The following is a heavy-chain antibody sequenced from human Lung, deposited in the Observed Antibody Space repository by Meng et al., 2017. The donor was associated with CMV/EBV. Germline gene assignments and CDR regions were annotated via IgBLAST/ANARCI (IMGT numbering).Heavy chain of an antibody. D-gene: IGHD4-11*01. J-gene: IGHJ6*02. CDR2: ISSSGSTI. Sequence: GGSXRLXXAASGFTFSSYEMNWVRQAPGKGLEWVSYISSSGSTIYYADSVKGRFTISRDNAKNSLYLQMNSLRAEDTAVYYCARDRTVTTSLYYYYYGMDVWXQGTTVTVSS. CDR3: ARDRTVTTSLYYYYYGMDV. CDR1: GFTFSSYE. V-gene: IGHV3-48*03.